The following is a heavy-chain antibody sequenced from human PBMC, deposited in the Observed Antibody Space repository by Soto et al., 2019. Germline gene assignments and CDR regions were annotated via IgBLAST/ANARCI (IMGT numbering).Heavy chain of an antibody. CDR1: GSSLSPYY. V-gene: IGHV4-38-2*01. Sequence: SETLSLTCAVSGSSLSPYYWGWVRQPPGKGPEWLGSIFHSGNVHYNPSLKSRVILSIDTSKSQFSLNLTAAIAADTAVYYCTRQDDGMDVWGQGTTVTVSS. J-gene: IGHJ6*02. CDR3: TRQDDGMDV. CDR2: IFHSGNV.